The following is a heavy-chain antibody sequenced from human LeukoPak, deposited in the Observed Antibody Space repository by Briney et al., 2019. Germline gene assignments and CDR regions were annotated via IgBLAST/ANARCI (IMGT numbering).Heavy chain of an antibody. V-gene: IGHV1-2*02. CDR1: GYTFTGYY. J-gene: IGHJ6*03. CDR3: ARVSTKSWLLRSYYYMDV. Sequence: ASVKVSCKASGYTFTGYYMHWVRQAPGQGLEWMAWINPNSGGTNYAQKFQGRVTMTRDTSISTAYMELSRLRSDDTAVYYCARVSTKSWLLRSYYYMDVWGKGTTVTISS. D-gene: IGHD3-22*01. CDR2: INPNSGGT.